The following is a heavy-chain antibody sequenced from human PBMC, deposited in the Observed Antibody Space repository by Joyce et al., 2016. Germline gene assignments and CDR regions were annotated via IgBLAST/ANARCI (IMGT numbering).Heavy chain of an antibody. V-gene: IGHV4-34*01. Sequence: QVQLQQWGAGLLKPSETLSLTCAVKGGSFNGYFWTWIRQSPGKGLEWIGEINHSESASHNPSLKGRVNISVDTSSNRFSLNLNSMTAADTTVYYCARAVATVTGYYRGPFDYWGQGTLVTVSS. D-gene: IGHD3-9*01. J-gene: IGHJ4*01. CDR2: INHSESA. CDR3: ARAVATVTGYYRGPFDY. CDR1: GGSFNGYF.